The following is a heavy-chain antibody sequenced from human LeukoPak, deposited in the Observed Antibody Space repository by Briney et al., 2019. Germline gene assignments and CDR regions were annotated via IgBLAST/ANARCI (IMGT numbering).Heavy chain of an antibody. CDR2: IYDSGST. D-gene: IGHD2-15*01. CDR1: GGSIRSSYYY. CDR3: ARVAGYCSGGSCYSAWFDP. V-gene: IGHV4-39*07. Sequence: KPSETLSLTCTVSGGSIRSSYYYWGWIRQPPGKGLEWIGSIYDSGSTYYNPSLKSRVTISVDTSKNQFSLKLSSVTAADTAVYYCARVAGYCSGGSCYSAWFDPWGQGTLVTVSS. J-gene: IGHJ5*02.